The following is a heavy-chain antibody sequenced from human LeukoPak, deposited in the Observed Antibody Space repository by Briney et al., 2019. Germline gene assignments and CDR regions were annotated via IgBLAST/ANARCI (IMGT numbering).Heavy chain of an antibody. J-gene: IGHJ4*02. CDR3: ARGGRIAAAAY. CDR1: GFTFSDYY. Sequence: GGSLRLSCAASGFTFSDYYMSCMPQSPGKGLEWVAYISTSSRSTDSAAAVRDRFTISRDNAKNTLFLQMDSLRAEDTAVYYCARGGRIAAAAYWGQGTLVTVSS. CDR2: ISTSSRST. D-gene: IGHD6-13*01. V-gene: IGHV3-11*05.